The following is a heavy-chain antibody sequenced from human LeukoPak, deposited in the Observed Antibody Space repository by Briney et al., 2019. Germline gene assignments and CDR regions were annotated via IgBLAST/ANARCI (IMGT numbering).Heavy chain of an antibody. CDR3: ARLERGSYFDYFDY. V-gene: IGHV1-69*01. CDR1: GGTFSSYA. Sequence: SVKVSCKASGGTFSSYAFSWVRQAPGQGLQWMGGIIPMFGAANYAQKFQGRVTITADESTSTAYMELSSLRSEDTAVYYCARLERGSYFDYFDYWGQGTLVTVSS. J-gene: IGHJ4*02. D-gene: IGHD1-26*01. CDR2: IIPMFGAA.